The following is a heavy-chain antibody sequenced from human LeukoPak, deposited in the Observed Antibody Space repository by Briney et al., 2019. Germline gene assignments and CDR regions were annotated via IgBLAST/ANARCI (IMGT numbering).Heavy chain of an antibody. V-gene: IGHV3-23*01. CDR2: ISGSGGST. J-gene: IGHJ3*02. CDR1: GFTFSSYA. Sequence: PGGSLRLSCAASGFTFSSYAMSWVRQAPGKGLEWVSAISGSGGSTYYADSVKGRFTISRDNSKNTLYLQMNSLRAEDTAVYYCAKATVGVGATTGAFDIWGQGTMVTVSS. D-gene: IGHD1-26*01. CDR3: AKATVGVGATTGAFDI.